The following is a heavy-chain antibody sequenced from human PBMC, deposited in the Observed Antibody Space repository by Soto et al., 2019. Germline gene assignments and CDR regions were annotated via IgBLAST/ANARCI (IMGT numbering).Heavy chain of an antibody. CDR3: ARDKQWLAPFDY. D-gene: IGHD6-19*01. CDR2: ISYDGSNK. J-gene: IGHJ4*02. V-gene: IGHV3-30-3*01. CDR1: GFTFSSYA. Sequence: GGSLRLSCAASGFTFSSYAMHWVRQAPGKGLEWVAVISYDGSNKYYADSVKGRFTISRDNSKNTLYLQMNSLRAEDTAVYYCARDKQWLAPFDYWGQGTLVTVSS.